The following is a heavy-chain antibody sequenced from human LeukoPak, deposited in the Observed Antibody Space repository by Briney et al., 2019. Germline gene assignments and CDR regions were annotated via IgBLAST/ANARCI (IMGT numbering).Heavy chain of an antibody. CDR3: AKGGKWDVTPFDY. Sequence: GGSLRLSCVASGFTFSNHAMTWVRQAPGKGLEWVSAISANGVDTFYAPSVKGRFTISRDNSKNTLYLQINSLRAEDTAIYYCAKGGKWDVTPFDYWGQGTLVTVSS. CDR2: ISANGVDT. J-gene: IGHJ4*02. V-gene: IGHV3-23*01. D-gene: IGHD1-26*01. CDR1: GFTFSNHA.